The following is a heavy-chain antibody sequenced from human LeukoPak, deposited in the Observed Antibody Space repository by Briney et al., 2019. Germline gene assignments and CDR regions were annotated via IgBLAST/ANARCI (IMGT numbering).Heavy chain of an antibody. CDR1: GYTFTGYY. D-gene: IGHD4-17*01. J-gene: IGHJ4*02. CDR2: INPNSGGT. CDR3: AREFQEYGDYSFDY. V-gene: IGHV1-2*04. Sequence: GASVTVSCTASGYTFTGYYMHWVRQAPGQGLEWMGWINPNSGGTNYAQKFQGWVTMTRDTSISTAYVELSRLRSDDTAVYYCAREFQEYGDYSFDYWGQGTLVTVSS.